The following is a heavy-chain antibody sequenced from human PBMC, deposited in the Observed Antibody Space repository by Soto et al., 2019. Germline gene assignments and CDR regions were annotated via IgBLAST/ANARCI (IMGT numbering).Heavy chain of an antibody. CDR1: VESISIYY. CDR3: ARDAGGPADY. J-gene: IGHJ4*02. D-gene: IGHD2-15*01. V-gene: IGHV4-59*01. Sequence: SETLSLTCTVSVESISIYYWSWIRQPPGKGLEWIGYMYYSGSTNYNPSLKSRVTISVDTSKSQFSLKLSSVTAADTAVYYCARDAGGPADYWGQGTLVTVSS. CDR2: MYYSGST.